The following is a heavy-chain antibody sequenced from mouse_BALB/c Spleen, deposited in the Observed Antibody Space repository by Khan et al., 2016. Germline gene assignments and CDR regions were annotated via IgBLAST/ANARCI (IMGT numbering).Heavy chain of an antibody. V-gene: IGHV3-8*02. CDR1: GDSITSGY. J-gene: IGHJ2*01. CDR3: AGYYGHFFDY. CDR2: ISYSGST. Sequence: EVKLEESGPSLVKPSQTLSLTCSVTGDSITSGYWNWIRKFPGNKLEYMGYISYSGSTYYNPSLKSRISITRDTSKSQSYLQLNSVTTEDTATYYCAGYYGHFFDYWGQGTTLTVSS. D-gene: IGHD1-1*02.